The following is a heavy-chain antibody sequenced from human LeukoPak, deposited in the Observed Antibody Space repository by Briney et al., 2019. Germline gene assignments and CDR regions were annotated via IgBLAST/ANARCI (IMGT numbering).Heavy chain of an antibody. CDR3: ARTAARRFDY. CDR1: GGTFSSYA. J-gene: IGHJ4*02. D-gene: IGHD6-6*01. Sequence: SVKVSCKASGGTFSSYAISWVRQAPGQGLEWMGGIIPIFGTATYAQKFQGRVTMTRDTSTSTVYMELSSLRSDDTAVYYCARTAARRFDYWGQGTLVTVSS. CDR2: IIPIFGTA. V-gene: IGHV1-69*05.